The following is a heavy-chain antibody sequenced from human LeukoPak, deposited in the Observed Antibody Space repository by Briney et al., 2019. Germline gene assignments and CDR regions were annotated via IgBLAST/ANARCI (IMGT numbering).Heavy chain of an antibody. CDR1: GCSITGYH. CDR2: IYSSGST. Sequence: PSETLSLTCTVSGCSITGYHWSWIRQPPGKGLEWIGYIYSSGSTEHKPSLKSRATISADTSKNQFSLKLTSVTATDTAIYYCARRNYFDIWGQGTMVTVS. J-gene: IGHJ3*02. D-gene: IGHD5-24*01. CDR3: ARRNYFDI. V-gene: IGHV4-4*08.